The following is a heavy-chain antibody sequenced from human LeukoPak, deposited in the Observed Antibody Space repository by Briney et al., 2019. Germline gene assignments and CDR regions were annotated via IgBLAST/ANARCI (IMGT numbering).Heavy chain of an antibody. CDR3: AAFPFGYDAFDI. Sequence: SVKVSCKAFGFTFTSSSMQWVRQARGQRLEWIGWIVVGSGNTNYAQKFQERVTITRDMSTSTAYMELSSLRSEDTAVYYCAAFPFGYDAFDIWGQGTMVTVSS. J-gene: IGHJ3*02. D-gene: IGHD3-22*01. V-gene: IGHV1-58*02. CDR2: IVVGSGNT. CDR1: GFTFTSSS.